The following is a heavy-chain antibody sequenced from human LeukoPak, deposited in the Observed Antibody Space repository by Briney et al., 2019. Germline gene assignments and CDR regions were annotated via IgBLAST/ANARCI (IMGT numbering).Heavy chain of an antibody. CDR2: IIPIFGIA. V-gene: IGHV1-69*04. CDR1: GGTFSSYA. D-gene: IGHD3-16*01. J-gene: IGHJ5*02. Sequence: SVKLSCKASGGTFSSYAISWVRQAPGQGLEWMGRIIPIFGIANYAQKFQGRVTITADKSTSTAYMELSSLRSEDTAVYYCARDANPTRLCWFDPWGQGTLVTVSS. CDR3: ARDANPTRLCWFDP.